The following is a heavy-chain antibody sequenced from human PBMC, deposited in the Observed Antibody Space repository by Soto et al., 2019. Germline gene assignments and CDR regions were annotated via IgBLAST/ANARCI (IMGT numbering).Heavy chain of an antibody. J-gene: IGHJ4*02. CDR1: GGSFSGYY. CDR3: ARDKITGIFDY. V-gene: IGHV4-34*01. D-gene: IGHD2-8*02. CDR2: INHSGNT. Sequence: SETLSLTCAVYGGSFSGYYWTWIRQPPGTGLEWIGEINHSGNTNYNPSLKSRVTISVDTSKNQFSLKLTSVTAADTAVYYCARDKITGIFDYWGQGTLVTVSS.